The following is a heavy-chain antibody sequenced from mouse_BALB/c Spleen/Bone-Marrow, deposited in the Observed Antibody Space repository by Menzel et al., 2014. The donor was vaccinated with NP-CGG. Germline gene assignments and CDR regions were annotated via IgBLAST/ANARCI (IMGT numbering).Heavy chain of an antibody. CDR3: ASTYYGNPFAY. D-gene: IGHD2-10*01. J-gene: IGHJ3*01. V-gene: IGHV5-12*02. CDR1: GFTFSDYY. CDR2: ISNGCGST. Sequence: EVNVVESGGGLVQPGGSLKLSCATSGFTFSDYYMYWVRQTPEKRLEWVAYISNGCGSTYYPDTVKGRFTISRDNAKNTLYLQMSRLKSEDTAMYYCASTYYGNPFAYWGQGILVTVSA.